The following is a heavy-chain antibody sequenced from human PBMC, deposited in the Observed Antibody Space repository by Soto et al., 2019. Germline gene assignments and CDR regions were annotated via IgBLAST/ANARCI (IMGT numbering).Heavy chain of an antibody. V-gene: IGHV4-30-2*01. Sequence: KPLETLSLTCTMSGDSYSISTYSWSWIRQPPGKALQWIGFIYQSGVTSYNPSLASRVSISLDRSNNQCSLKLKSVTAADTAVYFCAGMPYTSGLRFDPWGPGTLVTV. J-gene: IGHJ5*02. D-gene: IGHD6-19*01. CDR3: AGMPYTSGLRFDP. CDR2: IYQSGVT. CDR1: GDSYSISTYS.